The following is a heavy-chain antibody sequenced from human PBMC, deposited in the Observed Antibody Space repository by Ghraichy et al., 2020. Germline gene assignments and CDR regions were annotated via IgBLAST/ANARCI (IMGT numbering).Heavy chain of an antibody. CDR3: ARGHYDFWSGSPPYYYYMDV. CDR1: GGSISSYY. V-gene: IGHV4-59*01. CDR2: IYYSGST. D-gene: IGHD3-3*01. J-gene: IGHJ6*03. Sequence: SETLSLTCTVSGGSISSYYWSWIRQPPGKGLEWIGYIYYSGSTNYNPSLKSRVTISVDTSKNQFSLKLSSVTAADTAVYYCARGHYDFWSGSPPYYYYMDVWGKGTTVTVSS.